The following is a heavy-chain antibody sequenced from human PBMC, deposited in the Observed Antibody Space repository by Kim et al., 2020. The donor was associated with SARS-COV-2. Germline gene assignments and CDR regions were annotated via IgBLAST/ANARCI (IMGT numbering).Heavy chain of an antibody. CDR3: ARGGDYYDSSGSPDAFDI. J-gene: IGHJ3*02. CDR1: GFTFSSYG. Sequence: GGSLRLSCAASGFTFSSYGMHWVRQAPGKGLEWVAVIWYDGSNKYYADSVKGRFTISRDNSKNTLYLQMNSLRAEDTAVYYCARGGDYYDSSGSPDAFDIWGQGTMVTVSS. V-gene: IGHV3-33*01. D-gene: IGHD3-22*01. CDR2: IWYDGSNK.